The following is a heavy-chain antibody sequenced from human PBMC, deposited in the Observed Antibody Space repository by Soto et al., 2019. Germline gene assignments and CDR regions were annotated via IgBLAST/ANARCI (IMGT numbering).Heavy chain of an antibody. V-gene: IGHV3-7*01. J-gene: IGHJ4*02. D-gene: IGHD6-13*01. Sequence: PGGSLRLSCAASGFTFSSYWMSWVRQAPGKGLEWVANIKQDGSEKYYVDSVKGRFTISRDNAKNSLYLQMNSLRAEDTAVYYCARDPGYSSSWLDYWGQGTLVTVSS. CDR3: ARDPGYSSSWLDY. CDR2: IKQDGSEK. CDR1: GFTFSSYW.